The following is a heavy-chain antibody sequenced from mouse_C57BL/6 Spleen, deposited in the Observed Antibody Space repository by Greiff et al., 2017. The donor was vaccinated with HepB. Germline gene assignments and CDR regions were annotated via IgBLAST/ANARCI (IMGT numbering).Heavy chain of an antibody. J-gene: IGHJ3*01. CDR3: ARWGAGTGFAY. CDR2: IDPSDSET. D-gene: IGHD3-3*01. CDR1: GYTFTSYW. V-gene: IGHV1-52*01. Sequence: QVQLQQPGAELVRPGSSVKLSCKASGYTFTSYWMHWVKQRPIQGLEWIGNIDPSDSETHYNQKFKDKATLTVDKSSSTAYMPRSSLTSEDSAVYYCARWGAGTGFAYWGQGTLVTVSA.